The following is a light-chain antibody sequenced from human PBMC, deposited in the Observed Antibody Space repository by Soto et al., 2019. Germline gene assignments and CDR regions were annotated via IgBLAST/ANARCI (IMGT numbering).Light chain of an antibody. CDR1: SSDVGGYNY. Sequence: QSALTQPASVSGSPGQSITISCTGTSSDVGGYNYVSWYQQHPGKAPKLMIYDVSNRPSGVSNRFSGSKSGNTASLTISGLQAEDEADYYCCSYISSSTLGVFGGGTQLTVL. CDR3: CSYISSSTLGV. J-gene: IGLJ3*02. CDR2: DVS. V-gene: IGLV2-14*01.